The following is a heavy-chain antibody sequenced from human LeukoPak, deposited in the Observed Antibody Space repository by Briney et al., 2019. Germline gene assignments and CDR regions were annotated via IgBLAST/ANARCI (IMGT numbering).Heavy chain of an antibody. Sequence: GGSLRLSCEASGFTFSNYMMHWVRQAPGKGLVWVSRIKSDGITITYADSVKGRFTISRDNAKNTLYLQMNSLRAEDTAVYYCLRDLNWSLDQWGQGTLVTVSS. D-gene: IGHD1-20*01. CDR2: IKSDGITI. CDR1: GFTFSNYM. J-gene: IGHJ4*02. V-gene: IGHV3-74*01. CDR3: LRDLNWSLDQ.